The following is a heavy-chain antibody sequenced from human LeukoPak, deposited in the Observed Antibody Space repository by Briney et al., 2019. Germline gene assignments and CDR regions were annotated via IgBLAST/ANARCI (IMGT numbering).Heavy chain of an antibody. CDR3: ASLSSCSGGSCYVFDY. V-gene: IGHV1-69*01. CDR1: GGTFSSYA. CDR2: IIPIFGTA. D-gene: IGHD2-15*01. J-gene: IGHJ4*02. Sequence: SVTVSYTASGGTFSSYAISWVRQAPGQGLEWMGGIIPIFGTANYAQKFQGRVTITADESTSTAYMELSSLRSEDTAVYYCASLSSCSGGSCYVFDYWGQGTLVTVSS.